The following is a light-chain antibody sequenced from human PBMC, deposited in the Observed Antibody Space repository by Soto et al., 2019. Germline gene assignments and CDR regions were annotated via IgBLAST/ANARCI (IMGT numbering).Light chain of an antibody. CDR2: GAS. CDR3: QQYVSSPWA. Sequence: EILMTQSPATLSVSPGERATLSCRASQSVSSNLAWYQQKPGQAPRLLIYGASTRATGIPARFSGSGSGTDFTLTISRLEPEDFAVYYCQQYVSSPWAFGQGTKVDIK. V-gene: IGKV3-15*01. J-gene: IGKJ1*01. CDR1: QSVSSN.